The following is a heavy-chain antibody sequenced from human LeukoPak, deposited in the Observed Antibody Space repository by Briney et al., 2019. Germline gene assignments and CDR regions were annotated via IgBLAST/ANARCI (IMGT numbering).Heavy chain of an antibody. CDR1: GFTFSNYC. V-gene: IGHV3-74*03. CDR3: ARDKKSGESSEIDY. D-gene: IGHD3-10*01. J-gene: IGHJ4*02. Sequence: GGSLRLSCAASGFTFSNYCVRWVRQAPGKGLVWGSRINRDGSTTKSAGSVRGRFTVSRDNARNPLNLQMNSLRAEDTAVYCARDKKSGESSEIDYWGQGTLVTVSS. CDR2: INRDGSTT.